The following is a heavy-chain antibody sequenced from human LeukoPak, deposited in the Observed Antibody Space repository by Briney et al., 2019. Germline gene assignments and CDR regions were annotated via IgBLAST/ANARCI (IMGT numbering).Heavy chain of an antibody. CDR2: MWYDGSNK. D-gene: IGHD2-15*01. Sequence: PGRSLRLSCAASGFTFSSYGMHWVRQAPGKGLEWVAVMWYDGSNKYYADSVKGRFTISRDNDNNSVYLQMNSLRAEDTAVYFCARDCSSSAFDIWGHGTMVTVSS. CDR3: ARDCSSSAFDI. J-gene: IGHJ3*02. CDR1: GFTFSSYG. V-gene: IGHV3-33*01.